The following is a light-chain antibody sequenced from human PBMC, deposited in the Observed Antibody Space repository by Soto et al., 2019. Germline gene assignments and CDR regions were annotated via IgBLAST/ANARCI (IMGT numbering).Light chain of an antibody. CDR3: QQYNSWPPLT. CDR2: GAY. J-gene: IGKJ4*01. V-gene: IGKV3-15*01. Sequence: EIVMAHSPATLSVSPGERATLFCRSSQNINNNLAWYQQKPGQAPRLLIYGAYTRATGIPATFSGSGSGTEFTLTISSLQSEDFAVYYCQQYNSWPPLTFGGGTKVDI. CDR1: QNINNN.